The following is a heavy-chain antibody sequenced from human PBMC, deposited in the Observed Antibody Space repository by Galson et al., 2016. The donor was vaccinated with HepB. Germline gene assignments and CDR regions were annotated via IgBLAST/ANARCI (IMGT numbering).Heavy chain of an antibody. CDR3: ARDRRGGSNTLDY. J-gene: IGHJ4*02. D-gene: IGHD1-26*01. V-gene: IGHV3-30-3*01. Sequence: SLRLSCAASGFIFNSHAMNWVRQAPGKGLEWVAVISYDGSNEYYADSVKGRFTISRDNSKNTLYLHMNSLRAEDTAVYYLARDRRGGSNTLDYWGQGTLVTVSS. CDR1: GFIFNSHA. CDR2: ISYDGSNE.